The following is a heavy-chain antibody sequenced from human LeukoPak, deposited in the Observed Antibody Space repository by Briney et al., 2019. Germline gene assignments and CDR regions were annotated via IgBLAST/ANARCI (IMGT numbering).Heavy chain of an antibody. D-gene: IGHD3-10*01. Sequence: GASVKVSCKASGYTFTGYYMHWVRQATGQGLEWMGWMNPNSGNTGYAQKFQGRVTITRNTSISTAYMELSSLRSEDTAVYYCARAGNYYGSGSSYYMDVWGKGTTVTVSS. CDR1: GYTFTGYY. CDR3: ARAGNYYGSGSSYYMDV. J-gene: IGHJ6*03. CDR2: MNPNSGNT. V-gene: IGHV1-8*03.